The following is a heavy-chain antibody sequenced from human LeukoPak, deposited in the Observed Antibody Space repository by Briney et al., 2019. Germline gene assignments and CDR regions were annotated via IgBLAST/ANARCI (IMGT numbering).Heavy chain of an antibody. CDR3: ARVYQSSGISSGYFDY. CDR2: IYSSGST. CDR1: GGSISSNY. D-gene: IGHD4-23*01. V-gene: IGHV4-4*07. Sequence: SETLSLTCTVSGGSISSNYWSWIRHPAGKGLEWIGRIYSSGSTSYNPSLKSRVTMSVDTSKNQVSLKLSSATAADTAMYYCARVYQSSGISSGYFDYWGQGTLVTVSS. J-gene: IGHJ4*02.